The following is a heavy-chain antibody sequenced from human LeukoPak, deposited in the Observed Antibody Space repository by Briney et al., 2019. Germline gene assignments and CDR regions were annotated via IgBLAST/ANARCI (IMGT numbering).Heavy chain of an antibody. CDR3: ARRYSETSGFPLEAFGF. CDR1: GYLFTDYY. CDR2: VNPYSGDT. V-gene: IGHV1-2*06. Sequence: EASVTVSCKTSGYLFTDYYLHWVRQAPGQGLEWVGRVNPYSGDTNYQQKYQGRVTMTRDTSTSTAYMELSSLRSDDTAVFYCARRYSETSGFPLEAFGFWGQGTVVTVSS. D-gene: IGHD3-22*01. J-gene: IGHJ3*01.